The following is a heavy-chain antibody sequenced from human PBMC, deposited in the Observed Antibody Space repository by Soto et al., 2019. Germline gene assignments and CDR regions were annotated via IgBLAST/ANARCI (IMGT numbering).Heavy chain of an antibody. CDR2: IYYSGST. CDR1: GGSISSSSYY. Sequence: PSETLSLTCTVSGGSISSSSYYWGWIRQPPGKGLEWIGSIYYSGSTYYNPSLKSRVTISVDTSKNQFSLKLSSVTAADTAVYYCARGIVVVVAANNWFDPWGQGTLVT. V-gene: IGHV4-39*01. D-gene: IGHD2-15*01. J-gene: IGHJ5*02. CDR3: ARGIVVVVAANNWFDP.